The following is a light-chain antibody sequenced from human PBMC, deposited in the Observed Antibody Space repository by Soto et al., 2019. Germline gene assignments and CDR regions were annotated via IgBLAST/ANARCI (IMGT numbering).Light chain of an antibody. J-gene: IGKJ4*01. CDR1: QSVSRK. Sequence: EIVMTQSPATLSVSPGERATLSCRASQSVSRKLAWYQQTRGQAPRLLMYDASNRATGIPARFSGSGSGTDFTLTISSLEPEDFAVYYCQQRSNWPLTFGGGTKVDIK. CDR3: QQRSNWPLT. CDR2: DAS. V-gene: IGKV3-11*01.